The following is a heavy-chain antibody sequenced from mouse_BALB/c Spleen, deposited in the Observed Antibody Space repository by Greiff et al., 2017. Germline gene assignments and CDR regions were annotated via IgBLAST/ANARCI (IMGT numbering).Heavy chain of an antibody. V-gene: IGHV1S56*01. Sequence: LVESGPELVKPGASVRISCKASGYTFTSYYIHWVKQRPGQGLEWIGWIYPGNVNTKYNEKFKGKATLTADKSSSTAYMQLSSLTSEDSAVYFCARDYGYGFAYWGQGTLVTVSA. D-gene: IGHD1-2*01. CDR2: IYPGNVNT. J-gene: IGHJ3*01. CDR3: ARDYGYGFAY. CDR1: GYTFTSYY.